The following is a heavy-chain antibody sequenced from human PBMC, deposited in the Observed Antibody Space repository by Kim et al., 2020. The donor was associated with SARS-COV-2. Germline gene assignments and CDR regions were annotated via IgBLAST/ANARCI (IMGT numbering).Heavy chain of an antibody. D-gene: IGHD6-25*01. CDR1: GYTFTSYY. V-gene: IGHV1-46*01. Sequence: ASVKVSCKASGYTFTSYYLHWVRQAPGQGLDWMGIINPSGGSTSYAKKFQGRVTMTRDTSTSTVYMELSSLRSEDTALYYCARDLTTAGAMDSSQYYYGMHVWGQGTAISVSS. CDR3: ARDLTTAGAMDSSQYYYGMHV. CDR2: INPSGGST. J-gene: IGHJ6*02.